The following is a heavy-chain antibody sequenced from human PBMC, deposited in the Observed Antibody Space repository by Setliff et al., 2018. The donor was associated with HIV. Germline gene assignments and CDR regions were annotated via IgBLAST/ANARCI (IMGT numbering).Heavy chain of an antibody. CDR3: ARDDLSWEGGIDY. V-gene: IGHV3-23*01. D-gene: IGHD1-26*01. Sequence: PGGSLRLSCAASGFSFVDYAMNWVRQAPGKGLEWVSSFSEGVGSAYYADSVKGRFTISRDNSKNTLYLQMNSLRAEDTAVYYCARDDLSWEGGIDYWGQGTLVTVSS. J-gene: IGHJ4*02. CDR1: GFSFVDYA. CDR2: FSEGVGSA.